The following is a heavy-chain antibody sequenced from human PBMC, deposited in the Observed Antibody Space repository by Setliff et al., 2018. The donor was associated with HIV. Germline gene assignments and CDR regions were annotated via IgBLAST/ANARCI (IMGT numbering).Heavy chain of an antibody. CDR3: ATHGAQ. V-gene: IGHV4-39*01. CDR2: VYYSGST. Sequence: PSETLSLTCSVSGGSASSSSYYWAWVRQPPGKGPEWIGSVYYSGSTHYNPSLKSRVTISVDTSKNQFSLKLSSVTVADTAVYYCATHGAQWGQGTLVTVSS. J-gene: IGHJ4*02. D-gene: IGHD1-26*01. CDR1: GGSASSSSYY.